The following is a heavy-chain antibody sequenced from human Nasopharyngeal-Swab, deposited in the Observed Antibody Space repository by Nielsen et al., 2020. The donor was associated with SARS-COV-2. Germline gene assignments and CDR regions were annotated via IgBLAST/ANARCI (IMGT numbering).Heavy chain of an antibody. D-gene: IGHD3/OR15-3a*01. CDR3: VSERFVDWLPFDT. Sequence: SDPLSPPFPVSDGPISIDSYYWGWVRQPPGKGLKWLGSVNYSGTTHYNPSLKSRVTVSVGTSKNQFSLKLNSVSAADTAVYYCVSERFVDWLPFDTWGQGTLVTVSS. CDR1: DGPISIDSYY. CDR2: VNYSGTT. J-gene: IGHJ4*02. V-gene: IGHV4-39*07.